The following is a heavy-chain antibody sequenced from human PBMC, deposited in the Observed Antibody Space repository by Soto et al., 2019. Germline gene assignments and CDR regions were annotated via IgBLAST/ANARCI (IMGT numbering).Heavy chain of an antibody. CDR1: GFTFSSYA. Sequence: EVQLLESGGGLVQPGGSLRLSCAASGFTFSSYAMSWVRQAPGKGLEWVSAISGSGGSTYYADSVKGRFTISRDNSKNTLYLQMTSLRAEDTAVYYCAKDPASGWFRPPLDYWGQGTLVTVSS. J-gene: IGHJ4*02. D-gene: IGHD6-19*01. CDR3: AKDPASGWFRPPLDY. V-gene: IGHV3-23*01. CDR2: ISGSGGST.